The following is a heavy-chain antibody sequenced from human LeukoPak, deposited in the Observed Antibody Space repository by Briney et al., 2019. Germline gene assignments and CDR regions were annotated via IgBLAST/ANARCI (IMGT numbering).Heavy chain of an antibody. J-gene: IGHJ4*02. D-gene: IGHD3-22*01. CDR3: ARDLSHRYYHSTGYAFDY. Sequence: ASVKVSCKASGYIFTSYSMHWVRRAPGQGLELMGVINTSGGTTNYAQKFQGRVTMTRDTSTSTVYMDLSSLRSEDTAMYYCARDLSHRYYHSTGYAFDYWGQGTLVTVSS. CDR1: GYIFTSYS. CDR2: INTSGGTT. V-gene: IGHV1-46*01.